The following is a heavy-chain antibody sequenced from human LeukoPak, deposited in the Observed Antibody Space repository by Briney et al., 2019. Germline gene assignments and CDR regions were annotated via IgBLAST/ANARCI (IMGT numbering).Heavy chain of an antibody. CDR1: GGTFISYA. V-gene: IGHV1-69*10. J-gene: IGHJ6*02. CDR3: ARGGPITMVRGVIITRDGMDV. D-gene: IGHD3-10*01. Sequence: AALKVACKPCGGTFISYASSWVRQAPRQRIDWMAGIIPIFGIANYAQKFQGRVTITADKSTSTAYMELSSLRSEDTAVYYCARGGPITMVRGVIITRDGMDVWGQGTTVTVSS. CDR2: IIPIFGIA.